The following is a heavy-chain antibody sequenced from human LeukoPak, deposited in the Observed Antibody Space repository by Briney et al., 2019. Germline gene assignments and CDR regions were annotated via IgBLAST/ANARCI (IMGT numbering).Heavy chain of an antibody. V-gene: IGHV3-73*01. J-gene: IGHJ4*02. CDR1: GFTFSSYW. D-gene: IGHD1-26*01. CDR2: IRSKANTYAT. CDR3: TSPGIGSYYADY. Sequence: PGGSLRLSRAASGFTFSSYWMHWVRQAPGKGLEWVGRIRSKANTYATAYAASVKGRFTISRDDSKNTAYLQMNSLKADDTAIYYCTSPGIGSYYADYWGQGTLVTVSS.